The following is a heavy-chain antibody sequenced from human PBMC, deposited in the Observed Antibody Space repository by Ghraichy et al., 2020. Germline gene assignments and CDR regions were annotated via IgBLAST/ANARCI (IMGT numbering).Heavy chain of an antibody. J-gene: IGHJ6*02. Sequence: GGSLRLSCVGSGFTLSGYSMNWVRQAPGKGLEWLSYITTSSRFISYADSVKGRFTVSRDNAQNSLYLQMMSLRDEDTAVYYCARGSRVVRYDYYDGMDVWGQGTTVTVSS. CDR2: ITTSSRFI. CDR3: ARGSRVVRYDYYDGMDV. D-gene: IGHD2-21*01. CDR1: GFTLSGYS. V-gene: IGHV3-48*02.